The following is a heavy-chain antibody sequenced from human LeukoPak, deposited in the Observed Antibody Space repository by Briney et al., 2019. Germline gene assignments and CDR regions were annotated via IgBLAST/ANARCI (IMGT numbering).Heavy chain of an antibody. CDR2: IYYSGNT. CDR1: AGSITSYY. D-gene: IGHD3-10*01. CDR3: AREAVAGGSGSNYYYYGVDV. J-gene: IGHJ6*02. V-gene: IGHV4-59*01. Sequence: SETLSLTCTVSAGSITSYYWSWIRQPPGKGLEWIGYIYYSGNTNYNPSLKSRVTISVDTAKNQLSLKLSSVTAADTAVYYCAREAVAGGSGSNYYYYGVDVWGQGTTVTVSS.